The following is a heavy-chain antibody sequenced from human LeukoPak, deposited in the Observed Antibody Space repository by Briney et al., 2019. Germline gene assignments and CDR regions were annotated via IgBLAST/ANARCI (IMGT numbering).Heavy chain of an antibody. D-gene: IGHD3-9*01. CDR2: IYPGDSDV. V-gene: IGHV5-51*01. CDR3: ARQGSYYDILTGYEISAFYI. Sequence: GESLKISCKGSGYLFTSYWIVWVRQMSGKGLEWMGIIYPGDSDVRYSPSSQGQVTISADKSISTAHLLWSSMKASQTAMHYCARQGSYYDILTGYEISAFYICGQGTKDTVSS. CDR1: GYLFTSYW. J-gene: IGHJ3*02.